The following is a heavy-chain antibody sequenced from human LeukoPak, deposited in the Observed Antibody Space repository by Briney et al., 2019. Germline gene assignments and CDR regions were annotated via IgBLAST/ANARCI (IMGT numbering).Heavy chain of an antibody. CDR3: AREGGYYDILTGYPPDY. Sequence: KPGGSLRLSCAASGFTLSTNSMNWVRQAPGKGLEWVSSISNTGTYTHYADSLKGRFTISRDNAKNSLYLQMNSLRADDTAVYYCAREGGYYDILTGYPPDYWGQGTLVTVSS. V-gene: IGHV3-21*01. CDR1: GFTLSTNS. J-gene: IGHJ4*02. D-gene: IGHD3-9*01. CDR2: ISNTGTYT.